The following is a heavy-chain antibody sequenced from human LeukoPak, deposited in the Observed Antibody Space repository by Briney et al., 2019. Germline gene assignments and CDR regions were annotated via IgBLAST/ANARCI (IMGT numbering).Heavy chain of an antibody. J-gene: IGHJ4*02. V-gene: IGHV3-21*01. CDR2: ISSSSSYI. CDR3: ARAGSWADIVVVPAAFDY. CDR1: GFTFSSYS. Sequence: GGSLRLSCAASGFTFSSYSMNWVRQAPGKGLEWVSSISSSSSYIYYADSVKGRFTISRDNAKNSLYLQMNNLRAEDTAVYYCARAGSWADIVVVPAAFDYWGQGTLVTVSS. D-gene: IGHD2-2*01.